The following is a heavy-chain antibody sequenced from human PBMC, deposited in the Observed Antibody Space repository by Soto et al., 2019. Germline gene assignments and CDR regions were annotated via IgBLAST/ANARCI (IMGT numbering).Heavy chain of an antibody. J-gene: IGHJ4*02. CDR3: ARGKTGYGNFDS. D-gene: IGHD5-12*01. CDR2: MYTDGSST. V-gene: IGHV3-74*01. CDR1: GFTFSNYW. Sequence: EVQLVESGGGFVQPGGSLRLSCAGSGFTFSNYWMHWVRQAPGKGLEWVSRMYTDGSSTYYADSVKGRFTISRDNAKNTLFMQINSRGDEYPAVYYCARGKTGYGNFDSWGQGTLVTVSS.